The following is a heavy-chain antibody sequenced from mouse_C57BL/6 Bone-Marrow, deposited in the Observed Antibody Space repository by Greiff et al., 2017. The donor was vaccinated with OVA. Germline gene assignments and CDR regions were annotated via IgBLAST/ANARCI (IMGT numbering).Heavy chain of an antibody. J-gene: IGHJ1*03. CDR3: TGPTSWYFDV. CDR1: GFTFSNYW. D-gene: IGHD4-1*02. CDR2: IRLKSDNYAT. Sequence: EVQVVESGGGLVQPGGSMKLSCVASGFTFSNYWMNWVRQSPEKGLEWVAQIRLKSDNYATHYAESVKGRFTISRDDSKSSVYLQMNNLRAEDTGIYYCTGPTSWYFDVWGTGTTVTVSS. V-gene: IGHV6-3*01.